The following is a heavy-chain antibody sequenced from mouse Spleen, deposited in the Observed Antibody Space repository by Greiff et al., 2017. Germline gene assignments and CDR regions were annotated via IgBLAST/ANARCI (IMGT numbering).Heavy chain of an antibody. J-gene: IGHJ3*01. CDR1: GYTFTDYN. V-gene: IGHV1-22*01. CDR3: AREGTMITTAWFAY. CDR2: INPNNGGT. D-gene: IGHD2-4*01. Sequence: EVKLQQSGPELVKPGASVKMSCKASGYTFTDYNMHWVKQSHGKSLEWIGYINPNNGGTSYNQKFKGKATLTVNKSSSTAYMELRSLTSEDSAVYYCAREGTMITTAWFAYWGQGTLVTVSA.